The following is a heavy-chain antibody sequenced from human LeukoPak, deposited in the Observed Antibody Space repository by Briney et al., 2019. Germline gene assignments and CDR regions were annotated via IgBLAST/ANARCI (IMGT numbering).Heavy chain of an antibody. CDR3: AKDCQSNSWSPYHY. Sequence: GGSLRLSCAASGFSFNTHALSWVRQAPGKGLEWISGISGNGGSLLYTDSVKGRFTISRDNSKNTLFLQMDSLRAEDTAIYYCAKDCQSNSWSPYHYWGQGTLVIVSS. J-gene: IGHJ4*02. CDR1: GFSFNTHA. V-gene: IGHV3-23*01. CDR2: ISGNGGSL. D-gene: IGHD6-13*01.